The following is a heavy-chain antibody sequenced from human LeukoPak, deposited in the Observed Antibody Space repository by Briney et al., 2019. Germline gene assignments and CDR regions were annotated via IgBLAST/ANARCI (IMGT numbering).Heavy chain of an antibody. D-gene: IGHD6-19*01. CDR1: GGSISSSSYY. J-gene: IGHJ4*02. CDR3: ARRDSGWYYFDY. Sequence: SETPSLTCTVSGGSISSSSYYWGWIRQPPGKGLEWIGSIYYSGSTYYNPSLKSRVTISVDTSKNQFSLKLSSVTAADTAVYYCARRDSGWYYFDYWGQGTLVTVSS. V-gene: IGHV4-39*01. CDR2: IYYSGST.